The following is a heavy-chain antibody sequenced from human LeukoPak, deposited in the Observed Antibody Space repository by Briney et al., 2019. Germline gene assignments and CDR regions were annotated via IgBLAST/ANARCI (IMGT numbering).Heavy chain of an antibody. CDR1: GFTLSMYS. Sequence: PGGSLRLSCAASGFTLSMYSMTWVRQPPGKGLEWVSYISSSSSSIQYADSVKGRFTISRDGAKNSLYLQMNSLRDEDTAIYYCARSNYGDSSRYGYWGQGTLVTVSS. D-gene: IGHD2-21*02. CDR3: ARSNYGDSSRYGY. J-gene: IGHJ4*02. CDR2: ISSSSSSI. V-gene: IGHV3-48*02.